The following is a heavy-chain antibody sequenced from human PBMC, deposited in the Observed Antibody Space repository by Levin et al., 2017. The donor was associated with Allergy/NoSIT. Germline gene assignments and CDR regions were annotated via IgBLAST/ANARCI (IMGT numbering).Heavy chain of an antibody. Sequence: GESLKISCAASGFIFSSYAMTWVRQAPGKGLEWVSSIGTDGGTYYADSVRGRFTISRDNSKNSLNLQMDSLRADDTAVYRCAKGGIGEAGALDYWGQGTLVTVSS. CDR2: IGTDGGT. CDR1: GFIFSSYA. CDR3: AKGGIGEAGALDY. V-gene: IGHV3-23*01. J-gene: IGHJ4*02. D-gene: IGHD3-16*01.